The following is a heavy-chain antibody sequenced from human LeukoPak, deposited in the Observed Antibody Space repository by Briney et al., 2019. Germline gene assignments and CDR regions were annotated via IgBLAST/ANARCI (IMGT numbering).Heavy chain of an antibody. V-gene: IGHV1-2*02. Sequence: ASVKVSCKASGYTFTAYYIHWVRQAPGQGLEWMGVINPSGGSTTYAQKFQGRVTMTRDTSISTAYMELSRLRSDDTAVYYCATLSIAARRGVMDVWGKGTTVTVSS. CDR3: ATLSIAARRGVMDV. D-gene: IGHD6-6*01. CDR2: INPSGGST. J-gene: IGHJ6*03. CDR1: GYTFTAYY.